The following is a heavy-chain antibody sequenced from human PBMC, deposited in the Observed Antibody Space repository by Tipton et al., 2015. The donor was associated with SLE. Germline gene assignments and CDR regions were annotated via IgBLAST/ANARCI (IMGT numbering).Heavy chain of an antibody. CDR1: GGSFSAYY. V-gene: IGHV4-34*01. D-gene: IGHD3-16*01. J-gene: IGHJ4*02. CDR3: VRRGSSFGEGFDY. CDR2: INHSGSS. Sequence: TLSLTCAVYGGSFSAYYWNWIRQPPGKGLEWIGEINHSGSSSYNASPKSRATISVDTSKNQFTLKLSSVTAADTAVYFCVRRGSSFGEGFDYWGQGTLVTVSS.